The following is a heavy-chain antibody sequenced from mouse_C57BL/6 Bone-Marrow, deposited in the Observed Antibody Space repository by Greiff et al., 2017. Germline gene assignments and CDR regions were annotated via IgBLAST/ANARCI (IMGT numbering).Heavy chain of an antibody. J-gene: IGHJ3*01. CDR1: GYTFTSYW. D-gene: IGHD1-2*01. CDR2: IDPSDSYT. CDR3: EREAPAGPGGFAY. Sequence: QVHVKQPGAELVKPGASVKLSCKASGYTFTSYWMQWVKQRPGQSLEWIGEIDPSDSYTNYNQKFKGKATLTVDTSSSTAYMQLSSLTSEDSEVYYCEREAPAGPGGFAYWGQGTLVTVSA. V-gene: IGHV1-50*01.